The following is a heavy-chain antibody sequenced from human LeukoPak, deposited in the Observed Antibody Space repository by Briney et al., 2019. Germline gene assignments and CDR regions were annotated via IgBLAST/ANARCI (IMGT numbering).Heavy chain of an antibody. Sequence: GASVKVSCKASGYTFTTYYIHWVRQAPGQGLEWVGYINPNTGGTKYAQKFQDRITMTRDTSITTVYVELSGLKSDDTAIYYCAREDLVVVTASPRSFFDYWGQGTLVTVSS. CDR1: GYTFTTYY. J-gene: IGHJ4*02. CDR3: AREDLVVVTASPRSFFDY. CDR2: INPNTGGT. V-gene: IGHV1-2*02. D-gene: IGHD2-21*02.